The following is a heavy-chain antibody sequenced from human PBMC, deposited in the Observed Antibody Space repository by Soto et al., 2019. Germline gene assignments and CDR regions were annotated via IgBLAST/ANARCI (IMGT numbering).Heavy chain of an antibody. CDR3: ASQHYYDSSGYYVVY. J-gene: IGHJ4*02. CDR1: GGSISSGGYY. V-gene: IGHV4-39*01. CDR2: IHYSGST. Sequence: SETLSLTCAVSGGSISSGGYYWGWIRQPPGKGLEWIGNIHYSGSTYYDSSLKSRVTISVDTSKSQFSLKLSSVTAADTAVYYCASQHYYDSSGYYVVYWGQGTLVTVSS. D-gene: IGHD3-22*01.